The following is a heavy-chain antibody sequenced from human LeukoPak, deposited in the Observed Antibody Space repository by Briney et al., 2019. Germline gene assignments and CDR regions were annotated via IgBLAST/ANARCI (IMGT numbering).Heavy chain of an antibody. CDR3: ARDDGIAAAGTYAFDI. CDR1: GFSFSTSW. Sequence: GGSLRLSCEASGFSFSTSWMAWVRQAPGKGLEWVANIRKDASVEHYVDSVKGRFTISRDNAKNSLYLQMNSPRAEDTAVYYCARDDGIAAAGTYAFDIWGQGTMVTVSS. CDR2: IRKDASVE. D-gene: IGHD6-13*01. J-gene: IGHJ3*02. V-gene: IGHV3-7*03.